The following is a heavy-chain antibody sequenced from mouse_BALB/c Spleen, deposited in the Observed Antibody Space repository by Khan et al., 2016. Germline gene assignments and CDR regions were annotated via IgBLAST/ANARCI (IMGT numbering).Heavy chain of an antibody. CDR1: GDSITSGY. J-gene: IGHJ4*01. V-gene: IGHV3-8*02. CDR3: ARGNTAAPYAMDY. Sequence: EVQLQESGPSLVKPSQTLSLTCSVTGDSITSGYWNWIRKFPGNKLEYMGYISHSGSTYYNPSLKSRISYTLNASKNLYYLQLTSVTTEDTATDYWARGNTAAPYAMDYWGQGTSVTVSS. CDR2: ISHSGST.